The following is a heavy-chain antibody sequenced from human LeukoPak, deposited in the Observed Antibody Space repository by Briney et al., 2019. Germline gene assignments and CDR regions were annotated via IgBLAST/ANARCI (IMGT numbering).Heavy chain of an antibody. J-gene: IGHJ4*02. V-gene: IGHV3-9*01. Sequence: GRSLRLSCAASGFTFDDYAMHWVRQAPGKGLEWVPGISWNSGSIGYADSVKGRFTISRDNAKNSLYLQMNSLGAEDTALYYCAKDISPGIAAAGTWGGFDYWGQGTLVTVSS. CDR1: GFTFDDYA. CDR2: ISWNSGSI. D-gene: IGHD6-13*01. CDR3: AKDISPGIAAAGTWGGFDY.